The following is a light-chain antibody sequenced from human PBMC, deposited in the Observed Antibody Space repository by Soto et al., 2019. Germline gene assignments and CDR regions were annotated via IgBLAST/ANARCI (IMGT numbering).Light chain of an antibody. CDR1: SSDVGSYNL. Sequence: QSVLTQPASVSGSPGQSITISCTGTSSDVGSYNLVSWYQQHPGKAPKLMIYEGSKRPSGVSNRFSGSKSGNTASLTISGLQAEDEADYYCCSYAGSSTWVLGGGTQLNVL. V-gene: IGLV2-23*01. CDR2: EGS. J-gene: IGLJ3*02. CDR3: CSYAGSSTWV.